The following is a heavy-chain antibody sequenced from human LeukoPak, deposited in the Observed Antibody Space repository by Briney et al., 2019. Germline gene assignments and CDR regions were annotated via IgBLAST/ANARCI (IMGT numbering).Heavy chain of an antibody. CDR2: ISHSGTT. CDR1: GGSISSYY. J-gene: IGHJ3*02. Sequence: PSETLSLTCTVSGGSISSYYWSWIRQSPGKGLEWLGEISHSGTTTYNPSLKSRVTISVDTSKNQVSLRLRSVTAADTAVYYCARGLVWRFLLDSRRDSFDIWGQGTTITVSS. CDR3: ARGLVWRFLLDSRRDSFDI. V-gene: IGHV4-34*01. D-gene: IGHD3-16*01.